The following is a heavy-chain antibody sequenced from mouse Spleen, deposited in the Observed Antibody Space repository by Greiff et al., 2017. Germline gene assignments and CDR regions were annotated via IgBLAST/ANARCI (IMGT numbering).Heavy chain of an antibody. CDR2: IYSNGGST. CDR1: GFTFSSYG. V-gene: IGHV5-6-3*01. J-gene: IGHJ4*01. Sequence: VQLKESGGGLVQPGGSLKLSCAASGFTFSSYGMSWARQTPDKRLELVATIYSNGGSTYYPDSVKGRFTISRDNAKNTLYLQMNSLKSDDTAMYYCARDSLYYGGSDGAMDYWGQGTSVTVSS. CDR3: ARDSLYYGGSDGAMDY. D-gene: IGHD1-1*01.